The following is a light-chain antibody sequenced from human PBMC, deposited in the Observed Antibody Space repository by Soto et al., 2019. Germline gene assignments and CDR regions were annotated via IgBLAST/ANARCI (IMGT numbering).Light chain of an antibody. CDR3: QSWDISLCGYV. J-gene: IGLJ1*01. CDR1: ISNLGAGYD. Sequence: SVRTPPPSVYGAPGQRVTISCTGSISNLGAGYDAHWFQFLPGTAPKLLIYGNTNRPSGVPDRFSGSKSATSASLAITGLQSEDEAEYFCQSWDISLCGYVFGSGPKVTV. V-gene: IGLV1-40*01. CDR2: GNT.